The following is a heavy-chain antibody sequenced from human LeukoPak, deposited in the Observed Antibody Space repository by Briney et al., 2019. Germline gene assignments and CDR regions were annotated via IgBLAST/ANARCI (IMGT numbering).Heavy chain of an antibody. D-gene: IGHD2-2*01. J-gene: IGHJ3*02. CDR2: INPSGGST. Sequence: ASVKVSCKASGHTFSNYYMHWVRQAPGQGLEWMGTINPSGGSTSYAQKFQGRVTMTRDTSTTTVYMELSSLRSEDTAVYYCARGGPAGDFIVVAPTNNAFDIWGQGTMVTVSS. CDR1: GHTFSNYY. V-gene: IGHV1-46*01. CDR3: ARGGPAGDFIVVAPTNNAFDI.